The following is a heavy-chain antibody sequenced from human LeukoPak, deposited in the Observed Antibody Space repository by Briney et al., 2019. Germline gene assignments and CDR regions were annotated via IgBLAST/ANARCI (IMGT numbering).Heavy chain of an antibody. D-gene: IGHD2-21*01. CDR3: TRSGTMVVMRPMYY. CDR1: GGSISSTAFH. V-gene: IGHV4-39*01. CDR2: IYYSGST. Sequence: SQTLSLTCTVSGGSISSTAFHWGWIRQPPGKGLEWTGSIYYSGSTYYNPSLKSRVTISVDTSKNQFSLKLSSVTAADTAVYYCTRSGTMVVMRPMYYWGQGTLVTVSS. J-gene: IGHJ4*02.